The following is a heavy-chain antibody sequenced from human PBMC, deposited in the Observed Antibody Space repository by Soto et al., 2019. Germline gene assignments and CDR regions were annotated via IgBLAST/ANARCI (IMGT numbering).Heavy chain of an antibody. CDR1: GFMCSSYA. Sequence: SLSGTASGFMCSSYAMIGVRQAPGKRLEGVSSISAGRGTANLADSVEGRCTISRDNSKSTLYLQMNSLRAEDTAVYYCAKLTYPSDSTGYYYERVSGWIDSWG. V-gene: IGHV3-23*01. J-gene: IGHJ5*01. CDR3: AKLTYPSDSTGYYYERVSGWIDS. D-gene: IGHD3-22*01. CDR2: ISAGRGTA.